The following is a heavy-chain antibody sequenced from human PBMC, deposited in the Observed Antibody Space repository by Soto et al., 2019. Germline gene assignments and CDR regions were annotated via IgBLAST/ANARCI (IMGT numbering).Heavy chain of an antibody. J-gene: IGHJ6*02. CDR1: GGTFSSYA. V-gene: IGHV1-69*05. Sequence: QVQLVQSGAEVKKPGSSVKVSCKASGGTFSSYAISWVRQAPGQGLEWMGGIIPIFGTANYAQKFQGRVTVTTDKSTTTASLELSSLRSEDTAVYCWARGGRARGPSYAYGDPTDYYYYGMDVWGQGTTVTVSS. D-gene: IGHD4-17*01. CDR3: ARGGRARGPSYAYGDPTDYYYYGMDV. CDR2: IIPIFGTA.